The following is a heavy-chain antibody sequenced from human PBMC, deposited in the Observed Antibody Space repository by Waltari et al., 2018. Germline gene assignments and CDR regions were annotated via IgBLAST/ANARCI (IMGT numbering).Heavy chain of an antibody. Sequence: QLQLQESGPGLVKPSETLSLTCTVSGGSISSSRYYWGWIRQPPGKGLEWIGSIYYSGSTDYNPSLKSRVTISVDTSKNQFSLKLSSVTAADTAVYYCARTIVGATLDYWGQGTLVTVSS. V-gene: IGHV4-39*07. CDR2: IYYSGST. CDR1: GGSISSSRYY. CDR3: ARTIVGATLDY. J-gene: IGHJ4*02. D-gene: IGHD1-26*01.